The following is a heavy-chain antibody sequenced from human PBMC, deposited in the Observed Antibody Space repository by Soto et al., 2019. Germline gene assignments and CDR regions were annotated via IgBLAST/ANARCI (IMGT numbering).Heavy chain of an antibody. J-gene: IGHJ4*02. V-gene: IGHV1-18*01. Sequence: QVQLVQSGAEVKKPGASVKVSCKASGYTFPRYGISWVRQAPGQGLEWMGWISAYNGNTTYAQKVQGRVNLTTASSTSTAYMELRSLRSDDTAVYYCARDLAVGLVDYWGQGTLVTVSS. CDR2: ISAYNGNT. D-gene: IGHD6-19*01. CDR3: ARDLAVGLVDY. CDR1: GYTFPRYG.